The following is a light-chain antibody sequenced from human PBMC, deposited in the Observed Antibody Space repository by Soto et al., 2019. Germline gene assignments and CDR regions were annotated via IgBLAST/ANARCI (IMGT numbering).Light chain of an antibody. V-gene: IGKV3-15*01. CDR3: QHYNNWPPWT. Sequence: EIVMTQSPATLSVSPGERATLSCRASQSVSSNLGWYQQKPGQAPRLLIYGASTRATGIPARFSGSGSGTEFTLTISSLQSEDFAIYYCQHYNNWPPWTFGQVTKVEIK. J-gene: IGKJ1*01. CDR1: QSVSSN. CDR2: GAS.